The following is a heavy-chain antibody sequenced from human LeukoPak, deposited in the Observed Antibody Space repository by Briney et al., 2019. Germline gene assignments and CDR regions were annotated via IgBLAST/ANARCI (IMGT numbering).Heavy chain of an antibody. J-gene: IGHJ5*02. CDR1: GLTFSSYW. Sequence: GGSLRLSCAVSGLTFSSYWMHWLRHAPGKGRVWVSRIKSDGSCTLYADSVKGRFTISRDNAKTKMNLQMNRMRAEHTAVYYYARVSVVVVVAATSEDNWFERWGQGTLVTV. CDR3: ARVSVVVVVAATSEDNWFER. CDR2: IKSDGSCT. D-gene: IGHD2-15*01. V-gene: IGHV3-74*01.